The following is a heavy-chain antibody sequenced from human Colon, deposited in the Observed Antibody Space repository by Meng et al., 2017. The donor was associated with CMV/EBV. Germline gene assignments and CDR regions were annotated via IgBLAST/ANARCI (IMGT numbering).Heavy chain of an antibody. CDR2: INPKSGDT. CDR3: AKDWSGGSCFDY. D-gene: IGHD2-15*01. V-gene: IGHV1-2*06. CDR1: GYPFTAYI. J-gene: IGHJ4*02. Sequence: CTASGYPFTAYIIHWLRQAPGQGLEWIGRINPKSGDTRYAHNFQGRATLTRDTSITTAYMELTGLTSNDTAIYYCAKDWSGGSCFDYWGQGTLVTVSS.